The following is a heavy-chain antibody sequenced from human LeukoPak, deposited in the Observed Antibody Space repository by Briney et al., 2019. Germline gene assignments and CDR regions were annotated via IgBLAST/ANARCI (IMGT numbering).Heavy chain of an antibody. CDR1: GFTFSTYA. CDR3: AKDIVVVPAAFDY. Sequence: GGSLRLSCAASGFTFSTYAMHWVRQAPGKGLEHVSAISSNGGSTYYANSVKGRFTISRDNSKNTLYLQMGSLRAEDMAVYYCAKDIVVVPAAFDYWGQGTLVTVSS. V-gene: IGHV3-64*01. D-gene: IGHD2-2*01. CDR2: ISSNGGST. J-gene: IGHJ4*02.